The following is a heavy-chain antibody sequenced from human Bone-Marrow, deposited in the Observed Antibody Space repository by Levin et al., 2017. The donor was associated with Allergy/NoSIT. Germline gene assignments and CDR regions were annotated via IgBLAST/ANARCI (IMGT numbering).Heavy chain of an antibody. CDR2: VNPKNGFT. D-gene: IGHD6-13*01. CDR3: ARDPGIATVGEQSFQH. J-gene: IGHJ1*01. Sequence: ASVKVSCKASGYTFSDFYMHWVRRAPGQGLEWMGWVNPKNGFTHYARKFQGRVTVTRDTSTGTAYMEMKRLSSDDTAVYYCARDPGIATVGEQSFQHWGQGSLVTVSS. V-gene: IGHV1-2*02. CDR1: GYTFSDFY.